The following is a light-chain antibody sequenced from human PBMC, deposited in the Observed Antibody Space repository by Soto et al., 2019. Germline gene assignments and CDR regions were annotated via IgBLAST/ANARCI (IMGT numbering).Light chain of an antibody. Sequence: EIPLTQSPSTRSASVGDRVTISCRASQSISSWLAWYQQKPGKAPKLLIYKASGLERGVPSRLSGSGSGTDFTLTISSLQPEDFATYDCQQSCRTTEALGPGTKVDI. J-gene: IGKJ3*01. CDR3: QQSCRTTEA. CDR2: KAS. V-gene: IGKV1-5*03. CDR1: QSISSW.